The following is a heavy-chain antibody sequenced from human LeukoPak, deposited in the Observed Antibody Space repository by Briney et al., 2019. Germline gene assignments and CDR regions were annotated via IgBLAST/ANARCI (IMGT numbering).Heavy chain of an antibody. Sequence: PGGSLRLSCAVSGFTFSRFWMSWVRQAPGKGLEWVANIKRDGSEKYYVDSVKGRFTISRDNAKNSLYLQMSSLRAEDTAVYYCARGSDYYDSSGHYRWWYFDLWGRGTLVTVSS. CDR3: ARGSDYYDSSGHYRWWYFDL. CDR1: GFTFSRFW. CDR2: IKRDGSEK. J-gene: IGHJ2*01. D-gene: IGHD3-22*01. V-gene: IGHV3-7*01.